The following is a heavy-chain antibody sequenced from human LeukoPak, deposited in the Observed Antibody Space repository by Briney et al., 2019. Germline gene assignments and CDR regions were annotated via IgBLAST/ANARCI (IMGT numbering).Heavy chain of an antibody. CDR2: ISGSGGST. J-gene: IGHJ4*02. V-gene: IGHV3-23*01. D-gene: IGHD3-9*01. CDR1: GFAFSTYG. Sequence: GGTLRLSCAASGFAFSTYGMSWVRQAPGKRLEWVSAISGSGGSTYYADSVKGRFTISRDNSKNTLYLQMNSLRAEDTAVYYCASADDDILTGYYKWGQGTLVTVSS. CDR3: ASADDDILTGYYK.